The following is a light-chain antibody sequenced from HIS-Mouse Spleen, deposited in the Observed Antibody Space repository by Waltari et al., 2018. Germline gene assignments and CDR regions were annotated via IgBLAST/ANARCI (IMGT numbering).Light chain of an antibody. V-gene: IGLV2-8*01. CDR2: EVS. Sequence: QSALTQPPSASGSPGQSVTIPCTGTSSDVGGYNYVSWYKQHPGKAPKRMIYEVSKRPSGVPDRFSGSKSGNTASLTVSGLQAEDEADYYCSSYAGSNNLGVFGGGTKLTVL. CDR3: SSYAGSNNLGV. CDR1: SSDVGGYNY. J-gene: IGLJ2*01.